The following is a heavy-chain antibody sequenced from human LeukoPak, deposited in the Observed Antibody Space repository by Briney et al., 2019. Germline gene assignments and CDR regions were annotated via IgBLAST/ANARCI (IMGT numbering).Heavy chain of an antibody. D-gene: IGHD3-3*01. CDR1: GGSISSSTSY. Sequence: PSETLSLTCTVSGGSISSSTSYWGWIRQPPGKGLEWIGRVYTSGSTNYNPSLKSRVTISVDTSKNQFSLKLNSVTAADTAVYYCARAYDFWTGEALDYWGQGSLVTVSS. J-gene: IGHJ4*02. V-gene: IGHV4-39*07. CDR2: VYTSGST. CDR3: ARAYDFWTGEALDY.